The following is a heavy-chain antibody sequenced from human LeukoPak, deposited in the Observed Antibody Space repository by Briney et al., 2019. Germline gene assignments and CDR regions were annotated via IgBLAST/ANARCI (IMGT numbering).Heavy chain of an antibody. CDR3: ARLVRGARGGDLDY. CDR2: IYYSGST. CDR1: GGSISSYY. J-gene: IGHJ4*02. V-gene: IGHV4-59*01. D-gene: IGHD2-21*02. Sequence: SETLSLTCTVSGGSISSYYWSWIRQPPGKGLEWIGYIYYSGSTNYNPSLKSRVTISVDTSKNQFSLKLSSVTAADTAVYYCARLVRGARGGDLDYWGQGTLVTVSS.